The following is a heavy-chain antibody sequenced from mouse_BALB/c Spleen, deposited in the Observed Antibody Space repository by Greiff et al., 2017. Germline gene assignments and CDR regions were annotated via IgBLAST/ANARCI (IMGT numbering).Heavy chain of an antibody. CDR2: IYPANGNT. Sequence: EVQLQQSGAELVKPGASVKLSCTASGFTITDSYMHWVQQRPEQGLEWIGRIYPANGNTKYDPKFQGKATITADTSSNTAYLQLSSLTSEDTDVYYCARGGNYLVWFAYWGQGTLVTVSA. J-gene: IGHJ3*01. CDR1: GFTITDSY. CDR3: ARGGNYLVWFAY. V-gene: IGHV14-3*02. D-gene: IGHD2-1*01.